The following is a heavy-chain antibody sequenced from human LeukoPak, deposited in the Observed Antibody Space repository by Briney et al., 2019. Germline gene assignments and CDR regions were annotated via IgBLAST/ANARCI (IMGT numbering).Heavy chain of an antibody. CDR2: ISSSSSYI. D-gene: IGHD3/OR15-3a*01. Sequence: GGSLRLSCAASGFTVSSNYMSWVRQAPGKGLEWVSSISSSSSYIYYADSVKGRFTISRDNAKNSLYLQMNSLRAEDTAVYYCARARGLDYYFDYWAREPWSPSPQ. J-gene: IGHJ4*02. V-gene: IGHV3-21*01. CDR3: ARARGLDYYFDY. CDR1: GFTVSSNY.